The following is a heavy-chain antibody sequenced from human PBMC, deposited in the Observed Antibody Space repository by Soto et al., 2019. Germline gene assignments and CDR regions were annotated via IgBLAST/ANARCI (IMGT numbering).Heavy chain of an antibody. CDR2: IYSGGST. CDR3: ATLYGDYDYYYYMDV. Sequence: GGSLRLSCAASGFTVSSNYMSWVRQAPGKGLEWVSVIYSGGSTYYADSVKGRFTISSDNSKNTLYLQMNSLRAEDTAVYYCATLYGDYDYYYYMDVWGKGTTVTVSS. D-gene: IGHD4-17*01. V-gene: IGHV3-66*01. J-gene: IGHJ6*03. CDR1: GFTVSSNY.